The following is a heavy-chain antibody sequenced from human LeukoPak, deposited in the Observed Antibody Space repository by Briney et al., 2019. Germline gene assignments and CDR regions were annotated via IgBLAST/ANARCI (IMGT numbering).Heavy chain of an antibody. Sequence: GASVKVSCKASGYTFTSYAMHWVRQAPGQRLEWMGWINAGNGNTKYSQKFQGRVTITRDTSASTAYMELSSLRSEDTAVYYCARDLGGGWYPFDYWGQGTLATVSS. CDR3: ARDLGGGWYPFDY. CDR2: INAGNGNT. CDR1: GYTFTSYA. V-gene: IGHV1-3*01. D-gene: IGHD6-19*01. J-gene: IGHJ4*02.